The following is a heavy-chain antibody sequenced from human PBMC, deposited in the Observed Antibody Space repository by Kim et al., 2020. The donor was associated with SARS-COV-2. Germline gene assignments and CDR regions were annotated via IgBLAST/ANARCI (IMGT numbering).Heavy chain of an antibody. CDR1: GFNFGSYW. J-gene: IGHJ4*01. D-gene: IGHD1-26*01. V-gene: IGHV3-7*01. CDR2: IKPDGSDK. CDR3: ARVSDSGDSKYRTSDY. Sequence: GGFLRLSCTASGFNFGSYWMNWVRQTPGKGLEWVATIKPDGSDKYHVDSVKGRFTISRDNAKTSLYLQMNNLRAEDTAVYYCARVSDSGDSKYRTSDYWGQGTLVTVSS.